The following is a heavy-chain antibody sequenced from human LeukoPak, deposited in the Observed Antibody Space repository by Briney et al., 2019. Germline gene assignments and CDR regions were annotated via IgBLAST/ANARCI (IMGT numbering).Heavy chain of an antibody. D-gene: IGHD3-10*01. CDR1: GYSFTSYW. CDR3: ASARPAFGEEGDY. CDR2: IYPGDSDT. J-gene: IGHJ4*02. Sequence: GESLKISCKGSGYSFTSYWIGWVRQMPGKGLEWIGIIYPGDSDTRDSPSFQGQVTLSADKSISPAYLQWSSLKASDTAMYYCASARPAFGEEGDYWGQGTLVTVSS. V-gene: IGHV5-51*01.